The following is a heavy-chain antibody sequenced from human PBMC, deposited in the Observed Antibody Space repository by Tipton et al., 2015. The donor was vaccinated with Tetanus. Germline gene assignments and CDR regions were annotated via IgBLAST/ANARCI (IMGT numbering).Heavy chain of an antibody. J-gene: IGHJ4*02. Sequence: SLRLSCAASGFSFSSNAMSWVRQAPGKGLEWVSAISGSGGSTYYADSVKGRYTISRDISGNTLYLQLNSLRTEDTATYYCARIRCPLDYGRVRYFDIWGQGTQVTVSS. D-gene: IGHD4-17*01. CDR1: GFSFSSNA. CDR3: ARIRCPLDYGRVRYFDI. V-gene: IGHV3-23*01. CDR2: ISGSGGST.